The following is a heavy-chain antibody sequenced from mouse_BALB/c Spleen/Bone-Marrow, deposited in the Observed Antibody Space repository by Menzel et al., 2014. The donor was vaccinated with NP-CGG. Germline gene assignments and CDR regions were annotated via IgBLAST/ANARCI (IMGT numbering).Heavy chain of an antibody. CDR1: GYTFRSHW. J-gene: IGHJ1*01. V-gene: IGHV1-9*01. CDR3: ARGGNFLWYFDV. D-gene: IGHD2-1*01. CDR2: ILPGSGST. Sequence: VQLQQSGAELMKPGASVKISCKATGYTFRSHWIEWVKQRPGHGLEWIGEILPGSGSTYYNEKFKGKATFTADTSSNTAYMQLSSLTPEDSAVYYCARGGNFLWYFDVWGAGTTVTVSS.